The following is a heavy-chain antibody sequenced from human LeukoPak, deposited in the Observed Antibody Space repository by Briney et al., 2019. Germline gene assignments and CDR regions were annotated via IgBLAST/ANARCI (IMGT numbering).Heavy chain of an antibody. J-gene: IGHJ6*03. V-gene: IGHV4-34*01. Sequence: PSETLSLTCAVYGGSFSGYYWTWVRHTPEKGREWIGEMNPSGSTNYNPSLKSRVTIAVDTSKNQFSLKLSSVTAADTAVYYCARGRQDVTMIVVVMTAVSYYLDVWGKGTTVTVS. CDR3: ARGRQDVTMIVVVMTAVSYYLDV. CDR1: GGSFSGYY. CDR2: MNPSGST. D-gene: IGHD3-22*01.